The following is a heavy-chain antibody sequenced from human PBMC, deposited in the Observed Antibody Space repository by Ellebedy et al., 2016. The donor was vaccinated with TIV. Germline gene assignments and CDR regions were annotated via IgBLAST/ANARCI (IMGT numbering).Heavy chain of an antibody. CDR3: AGYLDYGDYVNYFDY. CDR1: GGYLRTYY. V-gene: IGHV4-59*12. CDR2: IFYSGST. Sequence: SETLSLTXTVSGGYLRTYYWSWIRQPPGKGLEWIGYIFYSGSTNYNPSLKSRVTISVDTSKNQFSLKLSSVTAADTAVYYCAGYLDYGDYVNYFDYWGQGTLVTVSS. J-gene: IGHJ4*02. D-gene: IGHD4-17*01.